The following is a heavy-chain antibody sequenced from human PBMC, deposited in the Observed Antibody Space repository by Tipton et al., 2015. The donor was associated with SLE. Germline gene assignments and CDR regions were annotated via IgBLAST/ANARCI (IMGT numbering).Heavy chain of an antibody. CDR1: GFTFSSYG. Sequence: GSLRLSCAASGFTFSSYGMSWVRQAPGKGLEWVSYISSSDNTKYYTDSVKGRFTISRDNAKNSLYLQMSSLRAEDTAVYYCAKDIVATTPIYGMDVWGQGTTVTVSS. CDR2: ISSSDNTK. J-gene: IGHJ6*02. V-gene: IGHV3-48*04. CDR3: AKDIVATTPIYGMDV. D-gene: IGHD5-12*01.